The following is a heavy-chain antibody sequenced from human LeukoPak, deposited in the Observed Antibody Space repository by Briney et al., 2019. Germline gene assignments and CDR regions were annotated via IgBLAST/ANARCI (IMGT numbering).Heavy chain of an antibody. V-gene: IGHV1-69*05. CDR3: ARQTLDFWSGYYVDP. CDR2: IIPIFGTA. J-gene: IGHJ5*02. D-gene: IGHD3-3*01. Sequence: SVKVSCKASGGTFSSYAISWVRQAPGQGLEWMGGIIPIFGTANYAQKFQGRVTMTTDTSTSTAYMDLRSLRSDDTAVYYCARQTLDFWSGYYVDPWGQGTLVTVSS. CDR1: GGTFSSYA.